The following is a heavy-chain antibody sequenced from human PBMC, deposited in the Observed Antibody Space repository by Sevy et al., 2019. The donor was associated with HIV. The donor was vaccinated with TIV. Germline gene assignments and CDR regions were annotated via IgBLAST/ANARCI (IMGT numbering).Heavy chain of an antibody. CDR2: SSSSSSNI. D-gene: IGHD3-16*02. J-gene: IGHJ4*02. CDR1: GFTFSSYS. Sequence: GGSLRLSCAASGFTFSSYSMSWVRQAPGKGLEWVSSSSSSSSNIYYADSVKGRFTISRDNAKNYLYLQMNSLRAEDTAVYYCARETDYVWGSYRSIDYWGQGTLVTVSS. CDR3: ARETDYVWGSYRSIDY. V-gene: IGHV3-21*01.